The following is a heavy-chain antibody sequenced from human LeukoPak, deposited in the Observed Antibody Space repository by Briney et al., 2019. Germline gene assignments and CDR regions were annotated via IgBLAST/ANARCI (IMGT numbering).Heavy chain of an antibody. CDR2: IYTSGST. V-gene: IGHV4-4*09. CDR1: GGSISSYY. CDR3: ARLAAAGDYYYYYYMDV. D-gene: IGHD6-13*01. Sequence: SETLSLTCTVSGGSISSYYWSWIRQPPGKGLEWIGYIYTSGSTNYNPSLKGRVTISVDTSKNQFSLKLSSVTAADTAVYYCARLAAAGDYYYYYYMDVWGKGTTVTVSS. J-gene: IGHJ6*03.